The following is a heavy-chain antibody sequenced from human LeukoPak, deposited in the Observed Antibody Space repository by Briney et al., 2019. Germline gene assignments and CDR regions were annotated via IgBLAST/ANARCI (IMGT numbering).Heavy chain of an antibody. CDR1: GGSISTYY. J-gene: IGHJ4*02. Sequence: SETLSLTCTVSGGSISTYYWSWIRQSPGKGLEWIGFIYHTGTTNYNPSLKSRVTISVDTSENQFSLRLNSVTAADTAVYYCARHYCSGASCYYFDYWGQGTLVTVSS. CDR2: IYHTGTT. D-gene: IGHD2-15*01. CDR3: ARHYCSGASCYYFDY. V-gene: IGHV4-59*08.